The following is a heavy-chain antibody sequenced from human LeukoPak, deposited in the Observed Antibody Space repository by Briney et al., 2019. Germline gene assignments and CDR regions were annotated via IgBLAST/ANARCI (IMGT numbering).Heavy chain of an antibody. CDR2: INQDGGEK. V-gene: IGHV3-7*01. D-gene: IGHD2-2*01. CDR3: ATGRSCTTCYLPDY. CDR1: GFTVSSNY. Sequence: GGSLRLSCAASGFTVSSNYMSWVRQAPGKGLEWVADINQDGGEKYYVDSVKGRFTISRDNAKNSLYLQMNSLRAEDTAVYHCATGRSCTTCYLPDYWGQGTLVTVSS. J-gene: IGHJ4*02.